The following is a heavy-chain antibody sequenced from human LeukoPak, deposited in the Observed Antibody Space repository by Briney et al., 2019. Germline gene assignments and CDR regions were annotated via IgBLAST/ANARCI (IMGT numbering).Heavy chain of an antibody. D-gene: IGHD6-13*01. J-gene: IGHJ4*02. Sequence: GGSLRLSCAASGFTFSSYAMHWVRQAPGKGLEWVAVISYDGSNKYYADSVKGRFTISRDNSKNTLYLQMNSLRAEDTAVYYCARDSGYSSSWAFDYWGQGTLVTVPS. V-gene: IGHV3-30*14. CDR1: GFTFSSYA. CDR3: ARDSGYSSSWAFDY. CDR2: ISYDGSNK.